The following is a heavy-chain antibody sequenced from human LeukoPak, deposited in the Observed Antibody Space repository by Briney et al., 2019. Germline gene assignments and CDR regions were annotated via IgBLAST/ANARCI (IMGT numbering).Heavy chain of an antibody. J-gene: IGHJ4*02. CDR1: GFIFSSYW. Sequence: GGSLRLSCAASGFIFSSYWMSWVRQAPGKGLEWVAIIKQDGREKHYVDSVKGRFTISRDSDKNSLYLQMNSLRAEDTAVYYCASTGHRWYFDYWGQGTLVTVSS. CDR3: ASTGHRWYFDY. V-gene: IGHV3-7*01. CDR2: IKQDGREK. D-gene: IGHD3-9*01.